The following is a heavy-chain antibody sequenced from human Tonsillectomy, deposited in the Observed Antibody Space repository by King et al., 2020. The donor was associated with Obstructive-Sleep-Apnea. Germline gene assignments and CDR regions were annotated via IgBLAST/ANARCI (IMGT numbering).Heavy chain of an antibody. CDR1: GFTFDDYA. J-gene: IGHJ4*02. CDR3: AKDFYDSIIIGGYFDY. D-gene: IGHD3-22*01. CDR2: ISWKSGTI. Sequence: VQLVESGGGLVQPGRSLRLSCAASGFTFDDYAMHWVRQAPGKGLEWVAGISWKSGTIAHADSVKGRVTISRDNAKNFLYLHMNSLRAEHTALYYCAKDFYDSIIIGGYFDYWGQGTLVTVSS. V-gene: IGHV3-9*01.